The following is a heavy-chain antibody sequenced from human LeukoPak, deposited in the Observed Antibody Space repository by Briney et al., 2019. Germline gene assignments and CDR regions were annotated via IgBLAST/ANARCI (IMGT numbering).Heavy chain of an antibody. CDR1: GFTFSSYS. V-gene: IGHV3-21*01. J-gene: IGHJ4*02. CDR3: ARTYSSGWYFDY. Sequence: GGSLRLSCAASGFTFSSYSMNWVRQAPGKGLEWVSSISGSSSYIYYADSVKGRFTISRHNAKNSLYLQMNSLRAEDTAVYYCARTYSSGWYFDYWGQGTLVTVSS. CDR2: ISGSSSYI. D-gene: IGHD6-19*01.